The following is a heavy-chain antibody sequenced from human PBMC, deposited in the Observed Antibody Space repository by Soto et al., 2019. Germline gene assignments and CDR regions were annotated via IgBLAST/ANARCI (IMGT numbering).Heavy chain of an antibody. V-gene: IGHV5-51*01. Sequence: PGESLKISCKASGYSFATYWIGWVRQMPEKGLEWMAIIYPGDSDTRYSPPFQGQVTISADKSISTAYLQWNSLKASDTAMYYCARQVSTGGHYWGQGTLVTVSS. D-gene: IGHD2-8*02. J-gene: IGHJ4*02. CDR2: IYPGDSDT. CDR1: GYSFATYW. CDR3: ARQVSTGGHY.